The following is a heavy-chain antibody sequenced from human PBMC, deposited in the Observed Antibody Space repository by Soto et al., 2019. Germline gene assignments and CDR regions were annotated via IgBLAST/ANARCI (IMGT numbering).Heavy chain of an antibody. CDR2: MNPNSGNT. D-gene: IGHD3-16*01. CDR3: PSQGFWGCCVSPNFDY. Sequence: QVQLVQSGAEVKKPGASVKVSCKASGYTFTSYDINWVRQATGQGLEWMGWMNPNSGNTGYAQKFQGGMTMTTKNSISTANMELKSLRSDDTAVSYCPSQGFWGCCVSPNFDYWSQGTLVTVSS. V-gene: IGHV1-8*01. CDR1: GYTFTSYD. J-gene: IGHJ4*02.